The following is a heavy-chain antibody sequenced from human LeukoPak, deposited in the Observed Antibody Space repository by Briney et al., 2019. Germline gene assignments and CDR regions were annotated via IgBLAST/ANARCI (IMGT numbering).Heavy chain of an antibody. CDR1: GGSISSYY. CDR2: IYYSGST. J-gene: IGHJ5*02. D-gene: IGHD3-10*01. CDR3: ARGVSLLWFGDVRWFDP. Sequence: SETLSLTCTVSGGSISSYYWSWIRQPPGKGLEWIGYIYYSGSTNYNPSLKRRVSISVDTSKDQFSLTLSSVTAADSAVYYCARGVSLLWFGDVRWFDPWGQGTLVTVSS. V-gene: IGHV4-59*01.